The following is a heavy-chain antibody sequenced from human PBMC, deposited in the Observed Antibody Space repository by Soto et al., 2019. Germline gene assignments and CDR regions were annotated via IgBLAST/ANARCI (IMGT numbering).Heavy chain of an antibody. Sequence: QVQLVESGGGVVQPGRSLRLSCAASGFIFSTYAMHWVRQAPGKGLDWVAVIWYDGSNQDYADSVKGRFTISRDNSKNRLFLQMNSLRGEDTAVYYCARAYGVKSGTFDFWGQGTMVTVSS. V-gene: IGHV3-33*01. D-gene: IGHD4-17*01. CDR1: GFIFSTYA. CDR2: IWYDGSNQ. J-gene: IGHJ3*01. CDR3: ARAYGVKSGTFDF.